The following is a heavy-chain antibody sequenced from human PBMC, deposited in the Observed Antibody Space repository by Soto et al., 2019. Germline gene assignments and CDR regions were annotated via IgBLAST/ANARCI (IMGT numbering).Heavy chain of an antibody. CDR1: GFTFSSYW. J-gene: IGHJ4*02. D-gene: IGHD5-12*01. CDR2: IKQDGSEK. Sequence: PGGSLRLSCVASGFTFSSYWMSWVRQAPGKGLEWVANIKQDGSEKYYVDSVKGRFTISRDNAKNSLYLQMNSLRAEDTAVYYCARGEMATDYWGQGTLVTAPQ. CDR3: ARGEMATDY. V-gene: IGHV3-7*03.